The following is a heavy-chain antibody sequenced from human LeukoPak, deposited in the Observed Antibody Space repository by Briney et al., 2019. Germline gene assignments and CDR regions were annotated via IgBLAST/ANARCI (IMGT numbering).Heavy chain of an antibody. CDR2: ISGDGSST. J-gene: IGHJ4*02. CDR1: GFILRNNW. V-gene: IGHV3-74*01. Sequence: GGSLRLSCAASGFILRNNWMHWVRQAPGKGLEWVSRISGDGSSTTYADSVKGRFIISRDNAKNTLYLQMNSPRAEDTALYYCARDIALAGNYLDYWGQGTLVTVSS. D-gene: IGHD6-19*01. CDR3: ARDIALAGNYLDY.